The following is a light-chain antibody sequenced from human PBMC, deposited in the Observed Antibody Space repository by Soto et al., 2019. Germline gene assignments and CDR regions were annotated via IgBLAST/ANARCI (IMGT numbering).Light chain of an antibody. J-gene: IGKJ1*01. CDR3: QQYNNWLWT. V-gene: IGKV3-15*01. Sequence: EIEMTQSPVTLSVSPGERATLSCRASQNISINLAWYQQKPGQVPRLLIFGSSTRATGIPARFSGSGSGTEFTLTISSLQSEDFAVYYCQQYNNWLWTFGQGTNVEIK. CDR1: QNISIN. CDR2: GSS.